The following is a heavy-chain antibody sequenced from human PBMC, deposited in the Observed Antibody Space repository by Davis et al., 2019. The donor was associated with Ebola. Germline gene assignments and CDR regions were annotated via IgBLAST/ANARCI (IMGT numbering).Heavy chain of an antibody. D-gene: IGHD5-12*01. J-gene: IGHJ6*02. CDR3: ARGIRYSGNYYYGVDV. V-gene: IGHV3-23*01. CDR1: GFTFSKYD. CDR2: ISGSGGST. Sequence: GESLKISCAASGFTFSKYDMTWVRQAPGKGLEWVSVISGSGGSTYYADSVKGRFTISRDNAKNTLYLQMNSLRAEDTAVYYCARGIRYSGNYYYGVDVWGQGTTVTVSS.